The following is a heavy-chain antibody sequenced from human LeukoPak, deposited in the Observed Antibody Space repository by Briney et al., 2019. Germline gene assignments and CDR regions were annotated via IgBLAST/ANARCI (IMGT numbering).Heavy chain of an antibody. Sequence: PGGSLTLSCAASGFTVSSNYMRWVRQAPGKGLEWVSVIYSGGSTYYAASVKGRFTLSRDNPKKPLYLTMNSLRAEDTAVYYCARHANTASYWYLHLWRRGTLVSVFS. CDR3: ARHANTASYWYLHL. J-gene: IGHJ2*01. CDR1: GFTVSSNY. D-gene: IGHD5-18*01. CDR2: IYSGGST. V-gene: IGHV3-66*02.